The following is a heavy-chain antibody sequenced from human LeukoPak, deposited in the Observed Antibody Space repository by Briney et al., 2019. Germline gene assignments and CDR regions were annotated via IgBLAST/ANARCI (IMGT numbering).Heavy chain of an antibody. D-gene: IGHD3-22*01. CDR3: ARVDSSGYYNYFDY. CDR1: GFTFSSYS. CDR2: ISYIGST. Sequence: PGGSLRLSCAASGFTFSSYSMNWIRQPPGKGLEWIGYISYIGSTDYNPSLKSRVTISVDMSKNQFSLKLSSVTAADTAVYYCARVDSSGYYNYFDYWGQGTLVTVSS. V-gene: IGHV4-59*01. J-gene: IGHJ4*02.